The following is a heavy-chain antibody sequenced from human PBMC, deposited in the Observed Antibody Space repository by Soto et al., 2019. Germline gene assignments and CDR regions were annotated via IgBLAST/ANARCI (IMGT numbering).Heavy chain of an antibody. J-gene: IGHJ4*02. CDR2: ISWNSGSI. Sequence: EVQLVESGGGLVQPGRSLRLSCAASGFTFDDYAMHWVRQAPGKGLEWVSGISWNSGSIGYADSVKGRFTISRDNAKNSLYLQMNSLRAEDTALYYCAKGLQVAWTHFDYWGQGTLVIVSS. CDR1: GFTFDDYA. D-gene: IGHD5-12*01. V-gene: IGHV3-9*01. CDR3: AKGLQVAWTHFDY.